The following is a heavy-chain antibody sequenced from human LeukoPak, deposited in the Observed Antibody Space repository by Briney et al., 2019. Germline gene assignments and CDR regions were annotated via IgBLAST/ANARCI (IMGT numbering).Heavy chain of an antibody. CDR2: INAGNGNT. CDR3: AREGVDAFDI. Sequence: GSVKVSCKASGYTFTSYGISWVRQAPGQRLEWMGWINAGNGNTKYSQKFQGRVTITRDTSASTAYMELSSLRSEDTAVYYCAREGVDAFDIWGQGTMVTVSS. V-gene: IGHV1-3*01. J-gene: IGHJ3*02. D-gene: IGHD3-16*01. CDR1: GYTFTSYG.